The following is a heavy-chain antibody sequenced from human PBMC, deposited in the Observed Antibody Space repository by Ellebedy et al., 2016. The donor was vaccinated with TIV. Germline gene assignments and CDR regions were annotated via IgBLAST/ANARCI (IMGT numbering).Heavy chain of an antibody. V-gene: IGHV3-30*03. D-gene: IGHD3-10*01. CDR1: GFAFSAYG. CDR2: VLYAGNNK. CDR3: ARDSGRRNSWDTDY. Sequence: PGGSLRLSCEASGFAFSAYGMHWVRQAPGKGLEWVAVVLYAGNNKYYADSVKGRFTVSRDNSKNMLYLHMDSLRAEDTAMYYCARDSGRRNSWDTDYWGQGTQVTVSS. J-gene: IGHJ4*02.